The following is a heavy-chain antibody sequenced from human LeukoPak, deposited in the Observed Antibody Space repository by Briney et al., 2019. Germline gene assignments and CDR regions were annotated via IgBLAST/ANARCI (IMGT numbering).Heavy chain of an antibody. D-gene: IGHD2-2*01. Sequence: GGSLRLSCSASGFTLDDYAMHWLPQAPGKGLEWVSLLSLGGDSTSYADSVKGRFTISKDNSKNCLYLQMNSLRTEDTALYYCAKDIRDIVVVRAGYYYYMDVWGKGTTVTVSS. CDR3: AKDIRDIVVVRAGYYYYMDV. CDR1: GFTLDDYA. CDR2: LSLGGDST. J-gene: IGHJ6*03. V-gene: IGHV3-43*02.